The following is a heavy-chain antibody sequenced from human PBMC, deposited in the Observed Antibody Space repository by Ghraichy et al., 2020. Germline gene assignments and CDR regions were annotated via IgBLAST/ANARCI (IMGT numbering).Heavy chain of an antibody. J-gene: IGHJ4*02. D-gene: IGHD3-22*01. Sequence: SQTLSLTCTVSGDSLRSTSYYWGWIRQPPGKGLEWIGSGYYGGNTYYNPSLTSRVTLSEGTSKNKFSMKLNSVTAADTSVYYCARLCGYDSSGYYPWYFGYWGQGILVTVSS. CDR2: GYYGGNT. CDR1: GDSLRSTSYY. V-gene: IGHV4-39*01. CDR3: ARLCGYDSSGYYPWYFGY.